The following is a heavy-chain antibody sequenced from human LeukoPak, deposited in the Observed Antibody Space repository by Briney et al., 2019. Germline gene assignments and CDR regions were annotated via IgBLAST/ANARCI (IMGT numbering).Heavy chain of an antibody. J-gene: IGHJ4*02. D-gene: IGHD3/OR15-3a*01. CDR1: GFTFSSDA. CDR2: ISSNGGST. CDR3: AREVDWYGFDY. Sequence: PGGSLRFSCAASGFTFSSDAMHWVRQAPGKGLEYVSAISSNGGSTYYANSVKGRFTISRDNSKNTLYLQMGSLRAEDMAVYYCAREVDWYGFDYWGQGTLVTVPS. V-gene: IGHV3-64*01.